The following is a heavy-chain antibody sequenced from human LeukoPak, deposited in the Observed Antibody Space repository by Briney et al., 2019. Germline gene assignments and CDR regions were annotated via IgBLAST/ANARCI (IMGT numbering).Heavy chain of an antibody. CDR1: GGSFSSSNW. J-gene: IGHJ3*01. CDR3: AREIAGYSRD. CDR2: IYHSGST. Sequence: SETLSLTCAVSGGSFSSSNWWSWLRQHPGKGLEWIGEIYHSGSTNYNPSLKSRVTISVDKSKNQFSLKLSSVTTADTAVYYCAREIAGYSRDWGQGAMVTVSS. D-gene: IGHD6-13*01. V-gene: IGHV4-4*02.